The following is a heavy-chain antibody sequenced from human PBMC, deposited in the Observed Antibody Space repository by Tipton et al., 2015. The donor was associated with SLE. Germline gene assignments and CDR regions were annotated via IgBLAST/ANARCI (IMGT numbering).Heavy chain of an antibody. V-gene: IGHV4-61*01. CDR2: INYSGST. CDR1: GGSISSGSYY. Sequence: TLSLTCTVSGGSISSGSYYWSWIRQYPGKGLEWIGYINYSGSTNYNPSLQSRVTISVDTSKNQFSLKLRSVTAADTAVYYCARLPDYFDHWGQGALVTVSS. J-gene: IGHJ4*02. CDR3: ARLPDYFDH.